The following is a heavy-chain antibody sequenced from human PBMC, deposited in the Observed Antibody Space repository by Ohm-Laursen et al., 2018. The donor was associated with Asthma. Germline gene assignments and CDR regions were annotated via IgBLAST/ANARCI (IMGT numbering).Heavy chain of an antibody. CDR1: GFTFDDYA. V-gene: IGHV3-9*01. D-gene: IGHD3-10*01. J-gene: IGHJ6*02. Sequence: SLRLSCAASGFTFDDYAMHWVRQAPGKGLEWVSGISWNSGSIGYADSVKGRFTISRDNAKNSLYLQMNSLRAEDTAVFYCTRFHYSGLDVWGQGTTVTVSS. CDR2: ISWNSGSI. CDR3: TRFHYSGLDV.